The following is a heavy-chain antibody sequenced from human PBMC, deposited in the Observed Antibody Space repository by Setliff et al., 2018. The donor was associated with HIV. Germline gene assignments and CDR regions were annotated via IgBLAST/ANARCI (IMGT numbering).Heavy chain of an antibody. CDR1: GYTFTDYY. CDR2: INPNSGGT. CDR3: ARANSPFDY. J-gene: IGHJ4*02. Sequence: GASVKVSCKASGYTFTDYYMHWVRQAPGQGLEWMGWINPNSGGTNYAQKFQGRVTMTRDTSISTAYMELSRLRFDDAAVYYCARANSPFDYWGQGTLVTVST. D-gene: IGHD2-21*01. V-gene: IGHV1-2*02.